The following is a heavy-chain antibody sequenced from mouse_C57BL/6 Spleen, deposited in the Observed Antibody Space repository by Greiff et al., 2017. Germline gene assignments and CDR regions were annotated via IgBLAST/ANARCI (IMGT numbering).Heavy chain of an antibody. Sequence: VHVKQSGPELVKPGASVKMSCKASGYTFTDYNMHWVKQSHGKSLEWIGYINPNNGGTSYNQKFKGKATLTVNKSSSTAYMELRSLTSEDSAVYYCARQNWDWYFYVWGTGTTVTVSS. V-gene: IGHV1-22*01. CDR2: INPNNGGT. CDR1: GYTFTDYN. D-gene: IGHD4-1*01. CDR3: ARQNWDWYFYV. J-gene: IGHJ1*03.